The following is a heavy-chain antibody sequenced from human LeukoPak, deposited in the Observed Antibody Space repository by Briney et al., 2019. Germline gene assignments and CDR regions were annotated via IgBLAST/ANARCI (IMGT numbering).Heavy chain of an antibody. CDR1: GHTFTGYY. D-gene: IGHD3-3*01. CDR3: ARGRQIFGVVNNWFDP. Sequence: ASVKVSCKASGHTFTGYYMHWVRQAPGQGLEWMGWINPNSGGTNYAQKFQGRVTMTRDTSISTAYMELSRLKSDDTAVYYCARGRQIFGVVNNWFDPWGQGTLVTVSS. J-gene: IGHJ5*02. CDR2: INPNSGGT. V-gene: IGHV1-2*02.